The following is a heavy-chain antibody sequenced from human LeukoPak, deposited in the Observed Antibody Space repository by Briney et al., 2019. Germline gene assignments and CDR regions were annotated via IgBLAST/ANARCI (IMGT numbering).Heavy chain of an antibody. CDR1: GGSISSYY. D-gene: IGHD5-12*01. CDR2: IYYSGST. CDR3: ARENGWLRLDY. Sequence: SATLSLTCTVSGGSISSYYWSWIRQPPGKGLEWLGYIYYSGSTNYNPSLKSRVTISVDTSKNQFSLKLSSVTAADTAVYYCARENGWLRLDYWGQGTLVTVSS. J-gene: IGHJ4*02. V-gene: IGHV4-59*01.